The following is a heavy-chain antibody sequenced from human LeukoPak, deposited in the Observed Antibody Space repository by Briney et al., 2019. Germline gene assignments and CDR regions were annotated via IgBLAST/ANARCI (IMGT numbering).Heavy chain of an antibody. V-gene: IGHV1-18*01. CDR3: VRESSGSYYFDY. J-gene: IGHJ4*02. D-gene: IGHD6-19*01. CDR1: GYTFTSYG. Sequence: ASVKVSCKASGYTFTSYGISWVRQAPGQGLEWMGWISDYNGNTNYAQKLQGRVTMTRDMSTSTVYMELSSLRSEDTAVYYCVRESSGSYYFDYWGQGTLVTVSS. CDR2: ISDYNGNT.